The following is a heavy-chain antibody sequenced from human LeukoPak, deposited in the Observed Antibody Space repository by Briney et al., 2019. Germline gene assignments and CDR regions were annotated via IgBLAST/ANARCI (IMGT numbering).Heavy chain of an antibody. CDR3: ARGQNIVVVPAAIQADDAFDI. D-gene: IGHD2-2*02. CDR1: GYTLTSYY. Sequence: ASVKVSCKASGYTLTSYYMHWVRQAPGQGLEWTGTINPSGGSTSYAQKFQGRVTMTRDTSTSTVYMELSSLRSEDTAVYYCARGQNIVVVPAAIQADDAFDIWGQGTMVTVSS. J-gene: IGHJ3*02. CDR2: INPSGGST. V-gene: IGHV1-46*01.